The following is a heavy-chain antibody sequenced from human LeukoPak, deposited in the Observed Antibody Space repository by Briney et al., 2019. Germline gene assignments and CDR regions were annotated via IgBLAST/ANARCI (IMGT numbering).Heavy chain of an antibody. CDR2: ISNNGGYT. D-gene: IGHD1-7*01. CDR3: AKANGITGTTYWYFDL. Sequence: GGSLRLSCAASGFTFSSSAMSWVRQAPGKGLEWVSAISNNGGYTYYADSVKGRFTISRDNSKNTLYLQLNSLRTEDTAVYYCAKANGITGTTYWYFDLWGRGTLVTVSS. J-gene: IGHJ2*01. V-gene: IGHV3-23*01. CDR1: GFTFSSSA.